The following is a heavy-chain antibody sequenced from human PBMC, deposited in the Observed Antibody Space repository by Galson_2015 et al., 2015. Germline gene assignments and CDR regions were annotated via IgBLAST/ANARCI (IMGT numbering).Heavy chain of an antibody. D-gene: IGHD4-17*01. V-gene: IGHV3-30*18. CDR1: GFTFSSYG. CDR2: ISYDGSNK. J-gene: IGHJ6*03. CDR3: AKDPTVTTSAGYYYMDV. Sequence: SLRLSCAASGFTFSSYGMHWVRQAPGKGLEWVAVISYDGSNKYYADSVKGRFTISRDNSKNTLYLQMNSLRAEDTAVYYCAKDPTVTTSAGYYYMDVWGKGTTVTVSS.